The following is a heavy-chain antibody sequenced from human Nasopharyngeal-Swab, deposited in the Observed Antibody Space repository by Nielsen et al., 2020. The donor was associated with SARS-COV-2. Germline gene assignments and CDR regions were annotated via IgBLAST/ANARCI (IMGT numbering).Heavy chain of an antibody. J-gene: IGHJ2*01. CDR1: GFTFDDYA. V-gene: IGHV3-9*01. CDR3: AKLGYFDL. CDR2: ISWNSGSI. Sequence: GGSLRLSCAASGFTFDDYAMHWVRRAPGKGLEWVSGISWNSGSIGYADSVKGRFTISRDNAKNSLYLQMNSLRAEDTALYYCAKLGYFDLWGRGTLVTVSS.